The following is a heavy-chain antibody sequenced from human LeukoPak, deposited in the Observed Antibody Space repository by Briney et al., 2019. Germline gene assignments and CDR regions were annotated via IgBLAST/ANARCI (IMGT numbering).Heavy chain of an antibody. J-gene: IGHJ4*02. CDR2: INHSGST. CDR3: ARALEYSSSRTFDY. Sequence: SETLSLTCAVYGGSFSGYYWSWIRQPPGKGLEWIGEINHSGSTNHNPSLKSRVTISVDTSKNQFSLKLSSVTAADTAVYYCARALEYSSSRTFDYWGQGTLVTVSS. D-gene: IGHD6-6*01. CDR1: GGSFSGYY. V-gene: IGHV4-34*01.